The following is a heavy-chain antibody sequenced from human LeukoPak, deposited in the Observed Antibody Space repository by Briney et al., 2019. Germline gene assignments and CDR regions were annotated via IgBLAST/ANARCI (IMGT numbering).Heavy chain of an antibody. J-gene: IGHJ5*02. D-gene: IGHD3-22*01. CDR1: GGSISSGDYY. CDR2: IYYSGST. CDR3: ASDYDSSGGDWFDP. V-gene: IGHV4-30-4*01. Sequence: AQTLSLTCTVSGGSISSGDYYWSWIRQPPGKGLEWIGYIYYSGSTYYNPSLKSRVTISVDTDKNQFSLKLSSVTAVDTAVYYCASDYDSSGGDWFDPWGQGTLVTVSS.